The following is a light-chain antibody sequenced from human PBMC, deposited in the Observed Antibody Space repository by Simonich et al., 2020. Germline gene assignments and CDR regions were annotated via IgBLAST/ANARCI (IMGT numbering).Light chain of an antibody. J-gene: IGKJ3*01. CDR3: QQYYSTPPIT. Sequence: DIVMTQSPDSLAVSLGERATINCKSSQSVLYSSNNKNYLAWYQQKPGQTPKLLIYWASTRESVVPDRFSGSGSGTDFTLTISSLQAEDVAVYYCQQYYSTPPITFGPGTKVDIK. CDR1: QSVLYSSNNKNY. CDR2: WAS. V-gene: IGKV4-1*01.